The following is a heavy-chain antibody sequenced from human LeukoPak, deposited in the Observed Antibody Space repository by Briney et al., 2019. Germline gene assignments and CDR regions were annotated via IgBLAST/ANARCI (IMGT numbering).Heavy chain of an antibody. J-gene: IGHJ3*02. V-gene: IGHV3-23*01. CDR3: AKAMTVGVLDAFDI. CDR1: GITFSSYA. D-gene: IGHD3-22*01. CDR2: IGGSGGST. Sequence: GGSLRLSCAASGITFSSYAMTWVRQAPGKGLEWVSGIGGSGGSTYFADFVKGRFTISRDNSKNTLYLQMNSLRAADTAVYYCAKAMTVGVLDAFDIWGQGTMVIVSS.